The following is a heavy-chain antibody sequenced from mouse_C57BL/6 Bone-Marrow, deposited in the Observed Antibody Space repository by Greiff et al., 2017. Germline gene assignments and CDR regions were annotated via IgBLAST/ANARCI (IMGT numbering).Heavy chain of an antibody. J-gene: IGHJ2*01. CDR3: ATYYNGSHDY. CDR1: GFTFSDYG. V-gene: IGHV5-17*01. CDR2: ISSGSCTI. D-gene: IGHD1-1*01. Sequence: DVQLVESGGGLVKPGGSLKLSCAASGFTFSDYGMHWVRQAPEKGLEWVAYISSGSCTIYYADTVKGRFTISRDNAKNILFLQMTSLRSEDTAMYYCATYYNGSHDYWGQGTTLTVSS.